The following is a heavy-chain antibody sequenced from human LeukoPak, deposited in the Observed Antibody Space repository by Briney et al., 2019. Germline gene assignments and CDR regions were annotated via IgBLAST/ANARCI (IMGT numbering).Heavy chain of an antibody. J-gene: IGHJ4*02. CDR3: ARSSIAVREAFDY. Sequence: SETLSLTCTVSGGSISSYYWSWIRQPPGKGLEWIGYIYYSGSTNYNPSLKSRVTISVDTSKNQFSLKLSSVTAADTAVYYCARSSIAVREAFDYWGQGTLVTVSP. CDR2: IYYSGST. D-gene: IGHD6-19*01. V-gene: IGHV4-59*01. CDR1: GGSISSYY.